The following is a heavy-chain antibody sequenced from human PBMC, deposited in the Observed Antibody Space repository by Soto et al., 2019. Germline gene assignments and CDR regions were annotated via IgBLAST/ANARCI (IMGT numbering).Heavy chain of an antibody. J-gene: IGHJ4*02. Sequence: QVQLQESGPGLVKPSQTLSLTCTVSGGSISSGGYYWSWIRQHPGKGLEWIGYIYYSGSTYYNPSLKSRVTISVVTSKNQFSLKLSSVTAAETSVYYCGLGAAPKPYFDYWGQGTLVTVSS. CDR1: GGSISSGGYY. V-gene: IGHV4-31*03. D-gene: IGHD2-2*02. CDR3: GLGAAPKPYFDY. CDR2: IYYSGST.